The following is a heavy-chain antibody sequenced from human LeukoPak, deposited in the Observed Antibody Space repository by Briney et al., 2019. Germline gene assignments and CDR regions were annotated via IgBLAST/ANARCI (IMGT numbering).Heavy chain of an antibody. D-gene: IGHD3-22*01. CDR1: GFTFSSYS. V-gene: IGHV3-21*01. CDR3: ARALYHDSSGYYSC. J-gene: IGHJ4*02. Sequence: PGGSLRLSCAASGFTFSSYSMNWVRQAPGKGLEWVSSISSSSSYIYYADSVKGRFTISRDNAKNSLYLQMNSLRAKDTAVYYCARALYHDSSGYYSCWGQGTLVTASS. CDR2: ISSSSSYI.